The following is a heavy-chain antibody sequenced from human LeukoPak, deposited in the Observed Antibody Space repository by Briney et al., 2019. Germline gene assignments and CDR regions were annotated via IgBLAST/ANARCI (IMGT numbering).Heavy chain of an antibody. D-gene: IGHD6-13*01. V-gene: IGHV3-30-3*01. CDR2: ISYDGSNK. Sequence: TGGSLRLSCAASGFTFSSYAMHWVRQAPGKGLEWVAVISYDGSNKYYADSVKGRFTISRDNSKNTLYLQMDSLRAEDTAVYYCAREAAAGRDYYYYGMDVWGQGTTVTVSS. J-gene: IGHJ6*02. CDR3: AREAAAGRDYYYYGMDV. CDR1: GFTFSSYA.